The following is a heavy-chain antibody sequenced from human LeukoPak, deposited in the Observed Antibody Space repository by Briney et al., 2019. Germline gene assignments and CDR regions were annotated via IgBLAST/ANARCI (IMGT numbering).Heavy chain of an antibody. CDR1: GGSISHYY. V-gene: IGHV4-59*01. CDR3: AREDPQTTVPEGMDV. J-gene: IGHJ6*02. D-gene: IGHD4-17*01. CDR2: IYYSGTT. Sequence: SETLSLTCTVSGGSISHYYWSWIRQSPGKGLEWIGYIYYSGTTNYNPSLKSRVTISVDTSRNQFSLQLRSVTAADTAVYYCAREDPQTTVPEGMDVWCQGTTVIVSS.